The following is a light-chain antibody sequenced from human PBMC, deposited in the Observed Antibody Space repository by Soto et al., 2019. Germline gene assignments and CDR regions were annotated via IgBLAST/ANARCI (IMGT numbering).Light chain of an antibody. J-gene: IGKJ2*01. V-gene: IGKV3-20*01. CDR3: QQYGSSPLYT. CDR2: DAS. Sequence: ETVLTQSPGTLSLSPGERATLSCRASQSVSSSHLAWYQQKPGQAPRLVIYDASSRATGIPDRFSGSGSGTDFTLTISRLEPEDFAVYYCQQYGSSPLYTFGQGTKLEIK. CDR1: QSVSSSH.